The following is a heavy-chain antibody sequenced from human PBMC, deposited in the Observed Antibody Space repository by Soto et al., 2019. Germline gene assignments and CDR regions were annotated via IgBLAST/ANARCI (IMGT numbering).Heavy chain of an antibody. J-gene: IGHJ4*02. CDR1: GFTFSSYA. V-gene: IGHV3-23*01. Sequence: DVQLLESGGGLVQPEGSLRLSCAASGFTFSSYAMVWVRQGPGKGLEWVAVVSIGGSTHYADSVRGRFTISRDNSKNTLSLQKNSLTAEDTAVYFCAKRRGAGGHFDYWGQGALVTVSS. CDR3: AKRRGAGGHFDY. D-gene: IGHD2-15*01. CDR2: VSIGGST.